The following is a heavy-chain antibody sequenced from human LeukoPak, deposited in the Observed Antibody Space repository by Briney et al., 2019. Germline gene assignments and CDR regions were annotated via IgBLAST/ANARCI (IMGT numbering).Heavy chain of an antibody. D-gene: IGHD3-10*01. J-gene: IGHJ4*02. CDR3: AKVPLWFGELFFDY. Sequence: GGSLRLSCAASGFTFSSYGMSWVRQAPGKGLEWVSAISGSGGSTYYADSVKGRFTISRDNSKNTLYLQMNSLRAEDTAVHYCAKVPLWFGELFFDYWGQGTLVTVSS. V-gene: IGHV3-23*01. CDR1: GFTFSSYG. CDR2: ISGSGGST.